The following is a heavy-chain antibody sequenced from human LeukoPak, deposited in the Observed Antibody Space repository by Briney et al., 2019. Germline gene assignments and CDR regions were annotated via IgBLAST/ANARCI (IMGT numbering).Heavy chain of an antibody. D-gene: IGHD6-6*01. CDR3: ARIRSIAARPGPYYFDY. CDR1: GGSISSSSYY. Sequence: PSETLSLTCTVSGGSISSSSYYWGWIRQPPGKGLEWIGSIYYSGSTYYNPSLKSRVTISVDTSKNQFSLKLSSVTAADTAVYYCARIRSIAARPGPYYFDYWGQGTLVTVSS. J-gene: IGHJ4*02. V-gene: IGHV4-39*07. CDR2: IYYSGST.